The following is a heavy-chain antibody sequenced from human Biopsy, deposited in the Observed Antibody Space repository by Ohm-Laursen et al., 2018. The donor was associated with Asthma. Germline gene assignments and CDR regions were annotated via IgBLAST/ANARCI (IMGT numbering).Heavy chain of an antibody. Sequence: SLRLSCSASGFTFSSYGMHWVRQAPGKGLEWVAVISYDGSNKYYADSVKGRFTISRDNSKNTLYLQMNSLRAEDTAVYYCASQSSGPDYWSGYYYFDYWGQGTLVTVSS. D-gene: IGHD3-3*01. V-gene: IGHV3-30*03. J-gene: IGHJ4*02. CDR2: ISYDGSNK. CDR3: ASQSSGPDYWSGYYYFDY. CDR1: GFTFSSYG.